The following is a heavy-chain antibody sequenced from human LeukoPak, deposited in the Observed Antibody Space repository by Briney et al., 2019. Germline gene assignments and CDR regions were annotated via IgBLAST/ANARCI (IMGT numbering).Heavy chain of an antibody. CDR3: ARTRLSSDC. Sequence: GGSLRLSCAASGFTFDDYAMHWVRQAPGKGLEWVASIKQDGSDKNYVDSVKGRFTISRDNAKNSLYLQMNSLRDEDTAVYYCARTRLSSDCWGQGTLVTVSS. CDR1: GFTFDDYA. CDR2: IKQDGSDK. V-gene: IGHV3-7*01. J-gene: IGHJ4*02. D-gene: IGHD2/OR15-2a*01.